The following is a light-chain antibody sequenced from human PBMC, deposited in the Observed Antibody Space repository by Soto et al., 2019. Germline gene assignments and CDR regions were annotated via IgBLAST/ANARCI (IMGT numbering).Light chain of an antibody. CDR1: SSDVGGYNY. J-gene: IGLJ2*01. Sequence: QSVLTQPPSASGSPGQSVTISCTGTSSDVGGYNYVSWYQQHPGKAPKLMIYEVSKRPSGVPDLFSGSKSGNTASLTVSGLQAEDEADYYCSSYAGSNTVVFGGGTKLTVL. CDR2: EVS. CDR3: SSYAGSNTVV. V-gene: IGLV2-8*01.